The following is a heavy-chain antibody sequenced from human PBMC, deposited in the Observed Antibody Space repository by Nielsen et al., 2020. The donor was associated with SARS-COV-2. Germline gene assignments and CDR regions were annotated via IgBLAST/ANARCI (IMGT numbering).Heavy chain of an antibody. J-gene: IGHJ3*02. V-gene: IGHV3-15*01. D-gene: IGHD4-11*01. CDR1: GFTFSNAW. Sequence: GGSLRLSCAASGFTFSNAWMSWVRQAPGKGLEWVGRIKSKTDGGTTDYAAPVKGRFTISRDDSKNTLYLQMNSLKTEDTAVYYCTASTVTTGPWAFDIWGQGTMVTVSS. CDR2: IKSKTDGGTT. CDR3: TASTVTTGPWAFDI.